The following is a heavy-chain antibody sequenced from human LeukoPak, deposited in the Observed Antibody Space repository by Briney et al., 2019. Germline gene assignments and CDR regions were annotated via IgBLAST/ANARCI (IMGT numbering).Heavy chain of an antibody. CDR1: GYTFTSYY. V-gene: IGHV1-46*01. J-gene: IGHJ5*02. CDR3: ARAFEGGFDP. CDR2: INPSGGST. Sequence: ASVKVSCKASGYTFTSYYMHWVRQAPGQGLEWMGIINPSGGSTTYAQRFQGRVTMTRDTSTSTVYMELSSLRSEDTAVYYCARAFEGGFDPWGQGTLVTVSS.